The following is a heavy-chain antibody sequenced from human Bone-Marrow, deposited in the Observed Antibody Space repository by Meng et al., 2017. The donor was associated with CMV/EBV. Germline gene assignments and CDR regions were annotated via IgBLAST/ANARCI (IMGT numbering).Heavy chain of an antibody. J-gene: IGHJ4*02. CDR2: INPNSGGT. D-gene: IGHD2-15*01. CDR3: ARDRQWSTVLDY. Sequence: ASVKVSCKASGYTFTGYYIHWVRQAPGQGLEWMGWINPNSGGTNYAQKFQGRVTMTRDTSISTAYMELSRLRSDDTAVYYCARDRQWSTVLDYWGQGTLVTVSS. CDR1: GYTFTGYY. V-gene: IGHV1-2*02.